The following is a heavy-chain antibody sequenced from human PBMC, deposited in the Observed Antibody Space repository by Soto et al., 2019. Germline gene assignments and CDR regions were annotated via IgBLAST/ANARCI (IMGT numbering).Heavy chain of an antibody. Sequence: QVQLVQSGAEVKKPGSSVKVTCKVSGGTFSNYAIDWVRLAPGHGLEWMGGIVPIFGTTYYTQKFQGRATIIADDSTTTAYLEMSSLRSEDTAIYYCARVEVVAGLYKYHGLDVWGQGTAVTVSS. V-gene: IGHV1-69*12. CDR2: IVPIFGTT. D-gene: IGHD6-19*01. J-gene: IGHJ6*02. CDR3: ARVEVVAGLYKYHGLDV. CDR1: GGTFSNYA.